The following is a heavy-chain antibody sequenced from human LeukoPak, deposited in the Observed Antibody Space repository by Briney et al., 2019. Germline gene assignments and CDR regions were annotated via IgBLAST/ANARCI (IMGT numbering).Heavy chain of an antibody. D-gene: IGHD5-12*01. CDR3: GRSGYNGYELDY. V-gene: IGHV5-51*01. CDR2: IDPGDSDT. CDR1: GYIFTNFW. Sequence: HGESLKISCKASGYIFTNFWIAWVRQMPGKGLEWMGIIDPGDSDTRNSPSFQGQVTISADKSITTAYLQWSSLKASDSAIYYCGRSGYNGYELDYWGQGTLVTVSS. J-gene: IGHJ4*02.